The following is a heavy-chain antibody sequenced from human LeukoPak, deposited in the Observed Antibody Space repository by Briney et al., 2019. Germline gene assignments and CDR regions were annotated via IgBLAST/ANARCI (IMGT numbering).Heavy chain of an antibody. CDR3: ARYCSGGSCSP. V-gene: IGHV5-51*01. CDR2: IYPGDSDT. J-gene: IGHJ4*02. Sequence: GESLKISCNGSGYXFTTYWIGWVRQMPGKGLGWMGIIYPGDSDTRYSPSFQGQVTISADKSTSTAYLQWSSLKASDTAMYYCARYCSGGSCSPWGQGTLVTVSS. CDR1: GYXFTTYW. D-gene: IGHD2-15*01.